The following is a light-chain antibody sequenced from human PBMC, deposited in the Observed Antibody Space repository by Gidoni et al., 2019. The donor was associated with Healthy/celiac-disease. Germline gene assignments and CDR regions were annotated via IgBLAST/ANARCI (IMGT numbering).Light chain of an antibody. CDR2: EVS. J-gene: IGLJ3*02. Sequence: QSALTPPAPVSESPGQSITISCTGTSSDVGGYNYVAWYQQHPGKAPKLMIYEVSNRPSGVSNRFSGSKSGNTASLTISGLQAEDEADYYCSSYTSSASGVFGGGTKLTVL. CDR1: SSDVGGYNY. CDR3: SSYTSSASGV. V-gene: IGLV2-14*01.